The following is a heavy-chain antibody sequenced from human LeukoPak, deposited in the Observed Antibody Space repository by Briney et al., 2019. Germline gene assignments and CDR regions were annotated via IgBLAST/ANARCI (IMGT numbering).Heavy chain of an antibody. D-gene: IGHD3-10*01. CDR1: GGSFSGYY. CDR3: AREVLLWFGELLYYYYGMDV. Sequence: SETLSLTCAVYGGSFSGYYWSWIRQPPGKGLEWIGEINHSGSTNYNPSLKSRATISVDTSKNQFSLKLSSVTAADTAVYYCAREVLLWFGELLYYYYGMDVWGQGTTVTVSS. CDR2: INHSGST. V-gene: IGHV4-34*01. J-gene: IGHJ6*02.